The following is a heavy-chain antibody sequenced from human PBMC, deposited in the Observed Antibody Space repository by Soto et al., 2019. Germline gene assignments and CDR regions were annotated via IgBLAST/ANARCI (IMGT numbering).Heavy chain of an antibody. CDR1: GFTFSSYS. D-gene: IGHD3-16*02. CDR3: ARDRSVWGSYRSSFDW. Sequence: QVQLVESGGGVVQPGTSVKLACVASGFTFSSYSMHWVRQAPGKGMEWVAIISYDGSTHHFADSVKGRFTISRDNSESTLYLQMNSLRPEDTAVYFCARDRSVWGSYRSSFDWWGQGTLVTVSS. CDR2: ISYDGSTH. J-gene: IGHJ4*02. V-gene: IGHV3-30*04.